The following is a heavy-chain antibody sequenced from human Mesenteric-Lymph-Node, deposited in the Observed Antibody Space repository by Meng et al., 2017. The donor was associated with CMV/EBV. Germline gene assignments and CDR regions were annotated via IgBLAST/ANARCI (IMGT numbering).Heavy chain of an antibody. V-gene: IGHV3-64*02. CDR2: ISSNGGST. Sequence: GESLKISCAASGFTFSSYAMHWVRQAPGKGLEYVSTISSNGGSTYYADSVKGRFMISRDNSKNTLYLQMGSLRAEDMAVYYCARDGAYGDLDYWGQGTPVTVSS. CDR3: ARDGAYGDLDY. J-gene: IGHJ4*02. CDR1: GFTFSSYA. D-gene: IGHD4-17*01.